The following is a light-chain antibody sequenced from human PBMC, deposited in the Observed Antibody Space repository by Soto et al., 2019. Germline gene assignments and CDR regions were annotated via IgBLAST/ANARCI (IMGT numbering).Light chain of an antibody. V-gene: IGKV1-27*01. CDR2: AAS. CDR1: QDIYNY. J-gene: IGKJ4*01. Sequence: DIQMTQSPSSLSASLGDRVTITCRASQDIYNYLAWYQQKPGKLPNLLIYAASTLQSGVPSRFSGSGSGTHFTLTISALQPEDVATYYCQKYNTAPLTFGGGTKVEIK. CDR3: QKYNTAPLT.